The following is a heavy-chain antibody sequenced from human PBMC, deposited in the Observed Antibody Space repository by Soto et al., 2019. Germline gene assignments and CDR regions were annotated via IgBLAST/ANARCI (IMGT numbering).Heavy chain of an antibody. CDR3: AKYQPMTQPRPYFDY. J-gene: IGHJ4*02. CDR2: ISSSGVST. D-gene: IGHD3-22*01. CDR1: GFTFSSYA. V-gene: IGHV3-23*01. Sequence: EVQLLESGGDLIQPGGSLRLSCAASGFTFSSYAMSWVRQAPGKGLGWVSAISSSGVSTSYADSVKGRFTISRDNSRNTLYLQMNSLRAEDTAIYYCAKYQPMTQPRPYFDYWGQGTLVTVSS.